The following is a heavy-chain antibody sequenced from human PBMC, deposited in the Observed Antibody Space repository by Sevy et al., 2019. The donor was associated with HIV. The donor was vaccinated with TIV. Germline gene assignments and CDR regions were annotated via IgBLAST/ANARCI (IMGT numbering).Heavy chain of an antibody. CDR2: ISFDATNK. D-gene: IGHD1-1*01. J-gene: IGHJ1*01. V-gene: IGHV3-30-3*01. CDR3: ALERLSSDVAEYFQN. Sequence: GGSLILSCAASVFTFNRYSMHWVRQAPGKGLEWVATISFDATNKHYPDSVKGRFTISRDNFQNSLFLQMDSLRPEDTAVYYCALERLSSDVAEYFQNWGQGTLVTVSS. CDR1: VFTFNRYS.